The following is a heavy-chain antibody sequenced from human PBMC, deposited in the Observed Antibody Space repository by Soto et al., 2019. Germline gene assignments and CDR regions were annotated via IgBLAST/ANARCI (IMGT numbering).Heavy chain of an antibody. J-gene: IGHJ4*02. CDR1: GFTFSSYS. Sequence: GGSQRLSCAASGFTFSSYSMNWVRQAPGKGLEWVSYISSSSSTIYYADSVKGRFTISRDNAKNSLYLQMNSLRDEDTAVYYCARDLTTTRGYSSSWYDYWGQGTLVTVSS. V-gene: IGHV3-48*02. CDR3: ARDLTTTRGYSSSWYDY. D-gene: IGHD6-13*01. CDR2: ISSSSSTI.